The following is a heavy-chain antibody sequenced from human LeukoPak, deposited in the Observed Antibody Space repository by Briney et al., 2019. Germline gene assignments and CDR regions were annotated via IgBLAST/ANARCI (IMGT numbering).Heavy chain of an antibody. Sequence: GGSLRLSCAASGFTFSSYTMSWVRQAPGKGLEWVSAISGSGGSTYYADSVKGRFTIPRDNSKNALSLQMNSLRAEDTAVYYCAKCPTYLRGDWFDPWGQGTLVTVSS. CDR2: ISGSGGST. D-gene: IGHD2-21*01. CDR3: AKCPTYLRGDWFDP. CDR1: GFTFSSYT. V-gene: IGHV3-23*01. J-gene: IGHJ5*02.